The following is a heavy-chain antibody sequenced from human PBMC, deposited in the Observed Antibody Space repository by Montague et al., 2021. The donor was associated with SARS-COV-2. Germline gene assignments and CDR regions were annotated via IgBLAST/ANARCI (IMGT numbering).Heavy chain of an antibody. Sequence: PALVKPTQTLTLTCTFSGFSLNTSGMCVSWIRQPPGKALEWLALIDWDEDQYYSTSLKTRLTISKDTSNNQVVITMTNMDPIDTATYYCARSYGDYRDSYFDYWGQGTLDTVTS. V-gene: IGHV2-70*01. D-gene: IGHD4-17*01. CDR1: GFSLNTSGMC. J-gene: IGHJ4*02. CDR2: IDWDEDQ. CDR3: ARSYGDYRDSYFDY.